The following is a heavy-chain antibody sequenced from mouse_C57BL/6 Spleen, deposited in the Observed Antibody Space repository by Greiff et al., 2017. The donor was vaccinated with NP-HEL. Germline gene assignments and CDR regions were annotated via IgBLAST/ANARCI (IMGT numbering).Heavy chain of an antibody. Sequence: QVQLQQSGAELVRPGSSVKLSCKASGYTFTSYWMHWVKQRPIQGLEWIGNIDPSDSETHYNQKFKDKATLTVDKSSSTAYMQLSSLTSEDSAVYYCVSGSVVVPNYFDYWGQGTTLTVSS. J-gene: IGHJ2*01. D-gene: IGHD1-1*01. CDR3: VSGSVVVPNYFDY. CDR2: IDPSDSET. V-gene: IGHV1-52*01. CDR1: GYTFTSYW.